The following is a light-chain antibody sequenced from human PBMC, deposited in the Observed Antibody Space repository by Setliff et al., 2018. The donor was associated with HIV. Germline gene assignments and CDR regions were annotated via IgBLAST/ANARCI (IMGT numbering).Light chain of an antibody. CDR3: SSHTGSDTFDV. CDR1: SSDVGSYNL. Sequence: QSALTQPASVSGSPGQSITISCTGTSSDVGSYNLVSWYQQRPGKAPKLIMYEVKRRPSGVSNRFSGSKSGNTASLTISGLQAEDEATYFCSSHTGSDTFDVFGTGTKVTVL. V-gene: IGLV2-23*02. CDR2: EVK. J-gene: IGLJ1*01.